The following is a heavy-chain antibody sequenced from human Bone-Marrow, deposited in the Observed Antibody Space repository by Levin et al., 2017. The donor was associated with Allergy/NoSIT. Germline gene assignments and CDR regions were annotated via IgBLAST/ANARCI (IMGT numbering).Heavy chain of an antibody. V-gene: IGHV3-9*01. Sequence: SLKISCVGSGFTLTDHAMHWVRLSPGKGLEWVSGIFWNSGRVGYADSVKGRFTISRDIAKSSLYLQMDSLRVEDTALYYCLRGVTAGGLDYWGQGTLVTVSS. J-gene: IGHJ4*02. CDR1: GFTLTDHA. CDR3: LRGVTAGGLDY. CDR2: IFWNSGRV. D-gene: IGHD1-20*01.